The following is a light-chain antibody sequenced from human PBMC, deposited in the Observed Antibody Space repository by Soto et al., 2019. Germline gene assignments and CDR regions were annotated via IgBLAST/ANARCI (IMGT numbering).Light chain of an antibody. CDR1: QSVSSSY. J-gene: IGKJ1*01. CDR3: QQYGSSRT. CDR2: GAS. V-gene: IGKV3-20*01. Sequence: ENLLGQASGTLSLFPGEKATLFLRASQSVSSSYLAWYQQKPGQAPRLLIYGASSRATGIPDRFSGSGSGTDFTLTISRLEPEDFAVYYCQQYGSSRTFGQGTKVDIK.